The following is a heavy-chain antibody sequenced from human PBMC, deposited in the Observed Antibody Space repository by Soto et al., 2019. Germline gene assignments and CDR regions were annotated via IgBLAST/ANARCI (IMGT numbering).Heavy chain of an antibody. CDR1: GGSISSGDYY. CDR3: ARDIVATTDAFDI. D-gene: IGHD5-12*01. J-gene: IGHJ3*02. V-gene: IGHV4-30-4*01. CDR2: IYYSGST. Sequence: SETLSLTCTVSGGSISSGDYYWSWIRQPPGKGLEWIGYIYYSGSTYYNPSLKSRVTISVDTSKNHFSLKLSSVTAADTAVYYCARDIVATTDAFDIWGQGTMVTVSS.